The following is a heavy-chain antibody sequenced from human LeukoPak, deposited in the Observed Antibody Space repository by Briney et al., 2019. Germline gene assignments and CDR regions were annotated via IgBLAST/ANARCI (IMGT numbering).Heavy chain of an antibody. V-gene: IGHV3-74*01. Sequence: GGSLRLSCAASGFTFSTYWMHWVRQAPGKGLVWVSRISTDGSATVCADSVKGRFTISRDDAKNSLYLQMNSLRAEDTAVYYCARGTIAAAGYYYFDYWGQGTQVTVSS. CDR2: ISTDGSAT. CDR1: GFTFSTYW. CDR3: ARGTIAAAGYYYFDY. J-gene: IGHJ4*02. D-gene: IGHD6-13*01.